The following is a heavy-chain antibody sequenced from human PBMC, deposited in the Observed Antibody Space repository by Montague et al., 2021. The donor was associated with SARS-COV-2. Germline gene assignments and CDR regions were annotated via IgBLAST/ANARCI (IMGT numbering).Heavy chain of an antibody. J-gene: IGHJ5*02. V-gene: IGHV4-59*01. CDR2: IYYTGST. Sequence: SETLSLTCTVSGVSISSYYWMWIRQHPGKGLQWIAYIYYTGSTNYNPSLKSRVTISVDTSKNQFSLKLSSATAADTAVYYCARSVASSEGNWFDPWGQGTLVTVSS. D-gene: IGHD6-6*01. CDR1: GVSISSYY. CDR3: ARSVASSEGNWFDP.